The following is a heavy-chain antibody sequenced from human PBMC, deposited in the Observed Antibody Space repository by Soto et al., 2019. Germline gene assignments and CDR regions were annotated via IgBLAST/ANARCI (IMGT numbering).Heavy chain of an antibody. J-gene: IGHJ4*02. CDR2: ISGGGDTT. CDR3: SKGRGGSGSLTPRVDF. CDR1: GFTFNNYA. Sequence: VQLLESGGGLVQPGGSLRLSCAASGFTFNNYAMTWVSQAPGKGLEWVSAISGGGDTTSYADSVKGRFTVSRDGSKNTLHLQMSSLRAEVTALYYCSKGRGGSGSLTPRVDFWGQGTLVTLSS. V-gene: IGHV3-23*01. D-gene: IGHD3-10*01.